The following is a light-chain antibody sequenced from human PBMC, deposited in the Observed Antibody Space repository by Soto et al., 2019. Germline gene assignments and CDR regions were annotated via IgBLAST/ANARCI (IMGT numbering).Light chain of an antibody. CDR3: QVWDSRSDRYVV. V-gene: IGLV3-21*04. Sequence: SYELTQPPSVSVAPGKTARITCGGNNIGSKSVHWYQQKPGQAPVLVIYYDSDRPSGIPERFSGSNSGNTATLTISRVEAGDEADYYCQVWDSRSDRYVVFGGGTKLTVL. CDR2: YDS. J-gene: IGLJ2*01. CDR1: NIGSKS.